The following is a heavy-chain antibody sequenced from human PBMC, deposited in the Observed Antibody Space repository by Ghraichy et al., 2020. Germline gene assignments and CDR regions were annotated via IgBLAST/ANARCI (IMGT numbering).Heavy chain of an antibody. Sequence: LSLTCAASGFTFSSFAMSWVRQAPGKGLEWVSSLGSSGESTYYADSVKGRFTISRDNSKNTMYLQMNSLSAGDTAVYYCAKLAYKWNDDDYWGQGTLVTVSS. CDR3: AKLAYKWNDDDY. J-gene: IGHJ4*02. D-gene: IGHD1-1*01. V-gene: IGHV3-23*01. CDR2: LGSSGEST. CDR1: GFTFSSFA.